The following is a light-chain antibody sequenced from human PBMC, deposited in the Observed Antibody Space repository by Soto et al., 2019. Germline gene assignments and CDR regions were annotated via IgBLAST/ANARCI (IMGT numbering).Light chain of an antibody. CDR3: CPYAGSYLYV. CDR2: DVS. Sequence: QSVLTQPRSVSGSPGQSVTISCTGTSSDVGGYNYVSWYQQHPGKAPKLMIYDVSKRPSGVPDRFSGSKSGNTASLTISGLQAEDEADYYCCPYAGSYLYVFGTGTKVTVL. V-gene: IGLV2-11*01. J-gene: IGLJ1*01. CDR1: SSDVGGYNY.